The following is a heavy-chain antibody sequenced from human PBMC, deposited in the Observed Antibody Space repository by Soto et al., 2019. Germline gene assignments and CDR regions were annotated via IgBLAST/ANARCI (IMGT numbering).Heavy chain of an antibody. CDR1: GASLSDNY. D-gene: IGHD2-21*01. CDR2: INHSGNT. J-gene: IGHJ5*02. CDR3: ARGRGEFDD. Sequence: XETLSLTCAAYGASLSDNYCNWLRQPPGKGLEWIGEINHSGNTNYNPSLRSRVTISIDTSKNQLSLNLRSVSAADTAVYYCARGRGEFDDWGQGTPVTVSS. V-gene: IGHV4-34*01.